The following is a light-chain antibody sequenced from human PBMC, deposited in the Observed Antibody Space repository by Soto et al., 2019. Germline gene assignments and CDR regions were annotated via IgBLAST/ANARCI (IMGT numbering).Light chain of an antibody. CDR3: QQRSDWPIT. V-gene: IGKV3-11*01. Sequence: EIVLTQFPATLSLSPGERATLSCRASQSVSRYLAWYQQKPGQAPRLLIYDVSIRATGIPARFSGSGSGTDFTLTITSLEPEDFAVYSCQQRSDWPITFGQGTRLDIK. CDR2: DVS. CDR1: QSVSRY. J-gene: IGKJ5*01.